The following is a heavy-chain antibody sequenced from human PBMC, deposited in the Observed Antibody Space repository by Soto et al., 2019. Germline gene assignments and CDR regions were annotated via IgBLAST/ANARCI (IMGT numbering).Heavy chain of an antibody. J-gene: IGHJ6*02. CDR2: INSDGSST. V-gene: IGHV3-74*01. Sequence: HPGGSLRLSCAASGFTFSSYWMHWVRQAPGKGLVWVSRINSDGSSTSYADSVKGRFTISRDNAKNTLYLQMNSLRAEDTAVYYCARGKYSSGWYFDHYYGMDVWGQGTTVTVSS. D-gene: IGHD6-19*01. CDR1: GFTFSSYW. CDR3: ARGKYSSGWYFDHYYGMDV.